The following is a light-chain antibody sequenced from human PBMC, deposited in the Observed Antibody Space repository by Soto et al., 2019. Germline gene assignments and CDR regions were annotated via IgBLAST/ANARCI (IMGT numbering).Light chain of an antibody. V-gene: IGKV1-27*01. CDR2: AAS. Sequence: DIQMTQSPSSLSASVGDRVTITCRASQSISNYLDWYQQKPGKVPKLLIYAASTLQSGVPSRFSGSGSGTDFTLTISSLQPEDVATYYCQKYNSAACTFGEGTKVEIK. CDR1: QSISNY. J-gene: IGKJ1*01. CDR3: QKYNSAACT.